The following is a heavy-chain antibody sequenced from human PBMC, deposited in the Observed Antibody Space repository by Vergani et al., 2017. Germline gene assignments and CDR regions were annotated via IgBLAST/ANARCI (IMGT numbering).Heavy chain of an antibody. D-gene: IGHD6-19*01. J-gene: IGHJ4*01. CDR3: ASDTHSGQRAYR. V-gene: IGHV4-59*11. CDR1: FDSIRNLY. CDR2: IHYSENT. Sequence: QVQLQESGPGLVKSSETLSLTCSVSFDSIRNLYCNWIRQPPGKGLEWIGSIHYSENTNYNPSLKTRVTISVDTYKNQFSLTLNSVTAADTAVYYCASDTHSGQRAYRWGQGILVTVTS.